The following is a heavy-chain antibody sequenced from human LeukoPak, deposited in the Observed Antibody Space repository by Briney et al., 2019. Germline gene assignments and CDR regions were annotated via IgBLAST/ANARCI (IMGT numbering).Heavy chain of an antibody. CDR3: ARSSPGIAAAGLDY. J-gene: IGHJ4*02. CDR2: IYTSGST. CDR1: GGSISSGSYY. V-gene: IGHV4-61*02. D-gene: IGHD6-13*01. Sequence: SETLSLTCTVSGGSISSGSYYWSWIRQPAGKGLEWIGRIYTSGSTNYNPSLKSRVTISVDTSKNQFSLKLSSVTAADTAVYYCARSSPGIAAAGLDYWGQGTLVTVSS.